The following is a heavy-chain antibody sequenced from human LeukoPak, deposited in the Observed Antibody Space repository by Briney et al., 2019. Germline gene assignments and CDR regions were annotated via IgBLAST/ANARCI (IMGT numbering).Heavy chain of an antibody. CDR1: GGSISSYY. CDR3: ARSAIDAFDI. J-gene: IGHJ3*02. Sequence: SETLSLTCTVSGGSISSYYWSWIRQPPGKGLECIGYIYNSGSTNYNPSLKSRVSISVDTSKNQFSLKLSSVTAADTAVYYCARSAIDAFDIWGQGTMVTVPS. V-gene: IGHV4-59*08. D-gene: IGHD6-25*01. CDR2: IYNSGST.